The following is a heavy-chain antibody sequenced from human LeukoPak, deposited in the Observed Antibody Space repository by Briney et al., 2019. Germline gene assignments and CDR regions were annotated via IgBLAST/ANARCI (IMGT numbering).Heavy chain of an antibody. CDR2: IYPGDSDT. CDR1: GYSFTSYW. V-gene: IGHV5-51*01. CDR3: ARRRDYDILTGHLDY. D-gene: IGHD3-9*01. Sequence: GESLKISFKGSGYSFTSYWIGWVRQMPGKGLEWMGIIYPGDSDTRYSPSFQGQVTISADKSISTAYPQWSSLKASDTAMYYCARRRDYDILTGHLDYWGQGTLVTVSS. J-gene: IGHJ4*02.